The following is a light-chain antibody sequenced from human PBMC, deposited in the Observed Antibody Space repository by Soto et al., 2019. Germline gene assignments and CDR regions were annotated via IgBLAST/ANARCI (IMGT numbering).Light chain of an antibody. J-gene: IGKJ4*01. CDR2: AAS. Sequence: DIQMTQSPSSLSASVGNRVTITCQASQDIRNYLNWYQQKPGKALKLLIYAASNLETGVPSRFSGGGSGTDFTFTISSLQPEDIATYYCQQYDNLSALTFGGGTKVEIK. V-gene: IGKV1-33*01. CDR1: QDIRNY. CDR3: QQYDNLSALT.